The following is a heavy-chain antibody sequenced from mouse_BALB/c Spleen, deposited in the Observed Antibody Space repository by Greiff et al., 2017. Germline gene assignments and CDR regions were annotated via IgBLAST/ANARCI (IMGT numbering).Heavy chain of an antibody. Sequence: EVKLVESGGGLVQPGGSLKLSCAASGFTFSSYGMSWVRQTPDKRLELVATINSNGGSTYYPDSVKGRFTISRDNAKNTLYLQMSSLKSEDTAMYYCAREGYAMDYWGQGTSVTVSS. CDR3: AREGYAMDY. CDR1: GFTFSSYG. J-gene: IGHJ4*01. CDR2: INSNGGST. V-gene: IGHV5-6-3*01.